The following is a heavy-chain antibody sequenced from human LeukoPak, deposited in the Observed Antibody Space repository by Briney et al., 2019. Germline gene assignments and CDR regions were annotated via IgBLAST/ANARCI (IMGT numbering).Heavy chain of an antibody. CDR2: IKRDGSEK. CDR3: ASQGR. J-gene: IGHJ4*02. Sequence: SYQHRCYHQAPQKQLEWVANIKRDGSEKYYVDSLKGRFTISRDNAKTSLYLQMTSLRAEDTAVYYCASQGRRGQGTLVTVSS. V-gene: IGHV3-7*01. CDR1: SYQ. D-gene: IGHD1-26*01.